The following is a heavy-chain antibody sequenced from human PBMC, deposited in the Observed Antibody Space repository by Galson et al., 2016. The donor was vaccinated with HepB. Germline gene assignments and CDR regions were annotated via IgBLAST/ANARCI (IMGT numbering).Heavy chain of an antibody. V-gene: IGHV4-34*01. CDR3: ARDIGY. D-gene: IGHD3-16*01. CDR2: INHSGST. Sequence: SETLSLTCAVHGGSFSGYWSWIRQPPRKGLEWIGEINHSGSTNYNPSLKSRVTISVDASKNQISLKLSSMTAADTAVYYCARDIGYWGQGTLVTVSS. CDR1: GGSFSGY. J-gene: IGHJ4*02.